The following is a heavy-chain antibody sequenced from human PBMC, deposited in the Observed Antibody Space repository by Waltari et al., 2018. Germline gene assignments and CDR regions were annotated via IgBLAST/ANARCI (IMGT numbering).Heavy chain of an antibody. V-gene: IGHV4-34*01. CDR1: GGSFSGYY. J-gene: IGHJ4*02. D-gene: IGHD6-6*01. Sequence: QVQLQQWGAGLLKPSETLSLTCAVYGGSFSGYYWSWIRQPPGKGLEWIGEINHSGSTNYKPSLKSRVTISVDTSRNQFSLKLSSVTAADTAVYYCAREARAVAARFPQYFDYWGQGTLVTVSS. CDR3: AREARAVAARFPQYFDY. CDR2: INHSGST.